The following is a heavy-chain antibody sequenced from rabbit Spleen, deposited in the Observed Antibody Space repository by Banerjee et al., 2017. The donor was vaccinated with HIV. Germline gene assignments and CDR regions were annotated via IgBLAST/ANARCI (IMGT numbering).Heavy chain of an antibody. D-gene: IGHD2-1*01. J-gene: IGHJ4*01. CDR2: IYGDRSGST. CDR3: ARGSAAMTMVITGFYLNL. V-gene: IGHV1S45*01. CDR1: GFDFTNYY. Sequence: QEQLVESGGGLVQPGGSLKLSCKASGFDFTNYYITWVRQAPGKGLECIACIYGDRSGSTYYANWAKGRFTISRTSSTTVTLEMTSLTAADTATYFCARGSAAMTMVITGFYLNLWGPGTLVTVS.